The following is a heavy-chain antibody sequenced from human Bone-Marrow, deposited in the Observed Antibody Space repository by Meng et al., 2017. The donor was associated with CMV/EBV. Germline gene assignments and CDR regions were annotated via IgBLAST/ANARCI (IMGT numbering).Heavy chain of an antibody. CDR3: ARDGPDGSFDC. V-gene: IGHV1-18*01. Sequence: ASVKVSCKASGYTFTDSGISWVRQAPGQGLEWMGWISFYNGNTNHGQKLQGRVTMTTDTSTSTAYMELRSLRSDDTAVYYCARDGPDGSFDCWGQGTLVTVSS. J-gene: IGHJ4*02. CDR2: ISFYNGNT. CDR1: GYTFTDSG. D-gene: IGHD5-24*01.